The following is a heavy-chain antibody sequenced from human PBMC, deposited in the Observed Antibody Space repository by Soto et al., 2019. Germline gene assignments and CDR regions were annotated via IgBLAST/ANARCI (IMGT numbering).Heavy chain of an antibody. J-gene: IGHJ5*02. V-gene: IGHV4-31*02. D-gene: IGHD6-13*01. CDR1: GDSLSSGGHY. CDR2: IYDSVNT. CDR3: ARDGEAAAGTSWFDP. Sequence: SETLSLTCTVSGDSLSSGGHYWSWIRQHPGKGLEWIGHIYDSVNTYYSPSLRSRVTISVDTSKNQFSLKLSSVTAADTAVYYCARDGEAAAGTSWFDPWGQGTLVTVSS.